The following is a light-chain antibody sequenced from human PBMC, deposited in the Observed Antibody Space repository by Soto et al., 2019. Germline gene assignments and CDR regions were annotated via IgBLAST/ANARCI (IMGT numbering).Light chain of an antibody. CDR3: QQRSNWQGAT. CDR1: QSVSSY. J-gene: IGKJ4*01. V-gene: IGKV3-11*01. CDR2: DAS. Sequence: ELVVTQSPATLSLSPGERATLSCRASQSVSSYLAWYQPKPGQAPRLLISDASNRATGIPARFSGSGSGTDFTLTISSLEPEDCAVYYCQQRSNWQGATFGGGTKVEIK.